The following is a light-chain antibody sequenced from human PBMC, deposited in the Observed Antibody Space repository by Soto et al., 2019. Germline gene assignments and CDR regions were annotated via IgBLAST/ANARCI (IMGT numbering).Light chain of an antibody. V-gene: IGLV2-14*01. Sequence: QSVLTQPASVSGSPGQSITISCTGTSSDVGTRNFVSWHQQHPGKAPKLMIYQVTNRPSGVSNRFSGSKSGNTASLTISGLQAEDEADYYCSSYTDSTNYVFGTGTRAPS. J-gene: IGLJ1*01. CDR1: SSDVGTRNF. CDR2: QVT. CDR3: SSYTDSTNYV.